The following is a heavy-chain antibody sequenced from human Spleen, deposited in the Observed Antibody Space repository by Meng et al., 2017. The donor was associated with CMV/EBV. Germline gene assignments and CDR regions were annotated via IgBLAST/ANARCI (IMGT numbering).Heavy chain of an antibody. V-gene: IGHV3-72*01. D-gene: IGHD2/OR15-2a*01. J-gene: IGHJ2*01. CDR3: ARDNSNWTFDF. Sequence: CAASGFSISDHYMDWLRQAPGEGLEWVGRTKDKTARYIIAYAASVKGRFTISRDDSKNSLYLQMNSLKTEDTAVYYCARDNSNWTFDFWGRGTLVTVSS. CDR1: GFSISDHY. CDR2: TKDKTARYII.